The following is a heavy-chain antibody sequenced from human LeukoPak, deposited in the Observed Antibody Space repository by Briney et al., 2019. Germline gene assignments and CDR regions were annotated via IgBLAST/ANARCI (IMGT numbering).Heavy chain of an antibody. D-gene: IGHD1-14*01. J-gene: IGHJ4*02. CDR3: ARCARTCY. CDR1: XFTXXDYY. CDR2: ISSSGSTI. Sequence: XFTXXDYYXSXIRQAPGKGLEWVSYISSSGSTIYYADSVKGRFTISRDNAKNSLYLQMNSLRAEDTAVYYCARCARTCYWGQGTLVTVSS. V-gene: IGHV3-11*01.